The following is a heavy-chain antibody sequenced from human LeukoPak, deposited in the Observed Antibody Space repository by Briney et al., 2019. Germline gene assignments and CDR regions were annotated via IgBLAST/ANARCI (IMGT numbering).Heavy chain of an antibody. CDR1: GFTFSDYG. J-gene: IGHJ4*02. CDR3: ARGPGGDYYDY. V-gene: IGHV3-30*03. CDR2: VAHDGTVQ. Sequence: GGSLRLSCAASGFTFSDYGMQWVRQAPGKGLEWVAVVAHDGTVQYYADSVKGRFTISRDNSKSTVFMQMNSLRAGDTAVYYCARGPGGDYYDYWGQGTLVTVSS. D-gene: IGHD3-10*01.